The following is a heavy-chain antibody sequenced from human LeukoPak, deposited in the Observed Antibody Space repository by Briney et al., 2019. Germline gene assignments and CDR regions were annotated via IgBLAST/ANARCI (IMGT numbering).Heavy chain of an antibody. D-gene: IGHD3-22*01. J-gene: IGHJ5*02. CDR1: GGSISSYY. Sequence: SETLSLTCTVSGGSISSYYWSWIRQPPGKGLEWIGYIYYSGSTNYNPSLKSRVTISVDTSKNQFSLKLSSVTAADTAVYYRARSYYYDSSGYMVDPWGQGTLVTVSS. CDR2: IYYSGST. V-gene: IGHV4-59*01. CDR3: ARSYYYDSSGYMVDP.